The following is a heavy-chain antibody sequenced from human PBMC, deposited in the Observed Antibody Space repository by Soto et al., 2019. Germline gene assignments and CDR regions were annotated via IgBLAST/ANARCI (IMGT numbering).Heavy chain of an antibody. CDR3: ASNADWADWLLYNYYYYGMDV. CDR1: GGTFSSYA. D-gene: IGHD3-9*01. J-gene: IGHJ6*02. CDR2: IIPIFGTA. Sequence: SVRVSCKASGGTFSSYAISWVRQAPGQGLEWMGGIIPIFGTANYAQKFQGRVTITADESTSTAYMELSSLRSEDTAVYYCASNADWADWLLYNYYYYGMDVWGQGTTVTVSS. V-gene: IGHV1-69*13.